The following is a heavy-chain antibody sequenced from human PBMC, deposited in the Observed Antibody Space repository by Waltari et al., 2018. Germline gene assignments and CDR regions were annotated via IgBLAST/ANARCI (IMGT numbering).Heavy chain of an antibody. Sequence: QVHLVQSGAEVKKPGASVKVSCKASGYTFTDYYLHWVRQAPGQGLEWMGWINPNSGDTKYAQRFQGWVTMTRDTSFSTLYMEVSRLTSDDTAVFYCARGNVVGCSRTTSCYSAFDIWGQGTMVTVSS. CDR1: GYTFTDYY. J-gene: IGHJ3*02. V-gene: IGHV1-2*04. D-gene: IGHD2-15*01. CDR3: ARGNVVGCSRTTSCYSAFDI. CDR2: INPNSGDT.